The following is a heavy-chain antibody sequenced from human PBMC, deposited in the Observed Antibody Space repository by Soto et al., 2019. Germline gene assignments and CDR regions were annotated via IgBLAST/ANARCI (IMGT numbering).Heavy chain of an antibody. CDR3: ARDLARGYSGYDYYGMDV. Sequence: QVQLVESGGGVVQPGRSLRLSCAASGFTFSSYAMHWVRQAPGKGLEWVAVISYDGSNKYYADSVKGRFTISRDNSKNTXXLQMNSLRAEDTAVYYCARDLARGYSGYDYYGMDVWGQGTTVTVSS. J-gene: IGHJ6*02. CDR1: GFTFSSYA. CDR2: ISYDGSNK. D-gene: IGHD5-12*01. V-gene: IGHV3-30-3*01.